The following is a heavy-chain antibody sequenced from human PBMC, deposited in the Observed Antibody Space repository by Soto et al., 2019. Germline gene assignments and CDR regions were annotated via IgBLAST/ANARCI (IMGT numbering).Heavy chain of an antibody. CDR2: IYPGDSDT. D-gene: IGHD2-21*01. Sequence: PGESLKISCQGSGYSFTDYWLAWVRQMPGKGLEWMGIIYPGDSDTRYSPSFQGQVTISADKSITTAYLQWSSLKASDTAIYYCARGYYRSDYWGQGTLVTVSS. J-gene: IGHJ4*02. CDR1: GYSFTDYW. CDR3: ARGYYRSDY. V-gene: IGHV5-51*01.